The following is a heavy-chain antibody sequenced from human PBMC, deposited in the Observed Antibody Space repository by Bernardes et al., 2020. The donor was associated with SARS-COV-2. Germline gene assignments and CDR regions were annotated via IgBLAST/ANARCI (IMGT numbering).Heavy chain of an antibody. CDR2: IRYDGTKK. J-gene: IGHJ4*02. CDR3: TTPVRRA. CDR1: AFTISRYG. V-gene: IGHV3-30*02. Sequence: GGSLRLSCVASAFTISRYGMNWVRQAPGKGLEWVASIRYDGTKKDYADSVKGRFTISRDNSKNTLYLQMNSLRGEDTAVYYCTTPVRRAWGQGTLVTVSS.